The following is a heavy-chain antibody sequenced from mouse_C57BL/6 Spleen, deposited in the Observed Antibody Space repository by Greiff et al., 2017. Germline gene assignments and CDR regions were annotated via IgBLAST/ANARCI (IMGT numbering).Heavy chain of an antibody. Sequence: QVQLQQPGAELVKPGASVTMSCKASGYTFTSYWITWVKQRPGQGLEWIGDIYPGSGSTNYNEKFKSKATLTVDTSSSTAYMQLSSLTSEDSAVYYCARSLYSTYAMDYWGQGTSVTVSA. CDR3: ARSLYSTYAMDY. CDR2: IYPGSGST. J-gene: IGHJ4*01. CDR1: GYTFTSYW. D-gene: IGHD2-5*01. V-gene: IGHV1-55*01.